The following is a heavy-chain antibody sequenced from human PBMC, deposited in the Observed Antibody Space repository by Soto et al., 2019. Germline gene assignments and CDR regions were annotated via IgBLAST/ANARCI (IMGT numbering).Heavy chain of an antibody. D-gene: IGHD6-19*01. Sequence: SETLSLTCSVSGGSINSSSYLWGWVRQPPGKGLEWIGSIYYSGSTYYNPSLRSRVTISVDTSKNQFSLKLSSVTAADTAVFYCARHYSSGSRNWFDPWGQGTLVTVSS. J-gene: IGHJ5*02. CDR1: GGSINSSSYL. V-gene: IGHV4-39*01. CDR2: IYYSGST. CDR3: ARHYSSGSRNWFDP.